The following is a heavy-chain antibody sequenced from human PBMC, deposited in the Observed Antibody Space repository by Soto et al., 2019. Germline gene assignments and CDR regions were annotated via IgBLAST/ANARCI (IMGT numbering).Heavy chain of an antibody. D-gene: IGHD6-19*01. Sequence: SETLSLTCSVSGGSINSSSYLWGWVRQPPGKGLEWIGSIYYSGSTYYNPSLRSRVTISVDTSKNQFSLKLSSVTAADTAVFYCARHYSSGSRNWFDPWGQGTLVTVSS. J-gene: IGHJ5*02. CDR1: GGSINSSSYL. V-gene: IGHV4-39*01. CDR2: IYYSGST. CDR3: ARHYSSGSRNWFDP.